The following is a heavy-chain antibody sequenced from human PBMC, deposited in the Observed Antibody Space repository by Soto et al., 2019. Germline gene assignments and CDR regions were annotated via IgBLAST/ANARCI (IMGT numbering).Heavy chain of an antibody. CDR3: ASSGAVAGTLTYYYYGMDV. CDR2: ISYDGSNK. D-gene: IGHD6-19*01. Sequence: QVQLVESGGGVVPPGRYLRLSCAASGFTFSSYAMHWVRQAPGKGLEWVAVISYDGSNKYYADSVKGRFTISRDNSQNTLYLQMNSLRAEDTAVYYCASSGAVAGTLTYYYYGMDVWGQGTTVTVSS. J-gene: IGHJ6*02. V-gene: IGHV3-30-3*01. CDR1: GFTFSSYA.